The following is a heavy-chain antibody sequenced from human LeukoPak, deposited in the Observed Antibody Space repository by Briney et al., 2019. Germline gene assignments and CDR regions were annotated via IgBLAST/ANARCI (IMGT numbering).Heavy chain of an antibody. CDR2: VFRCSSFI. CDR1: GFTFRRYW. CDR3: VRDGDDFNFDY. J-gene: IGHJ4*02. V-gene: IGHV3-74*01. Sequence: PGGPLRHFCAASGFTFRRYWVHWVREATGKGLEWVSRVFRCSSFIYCADSVKGRFTITRDNAKNTMYLQMSRRRAEDTAVYFCVRDGDDFNFDYWGQGTLVTVSS. D-gene: IGHD5-24*01.